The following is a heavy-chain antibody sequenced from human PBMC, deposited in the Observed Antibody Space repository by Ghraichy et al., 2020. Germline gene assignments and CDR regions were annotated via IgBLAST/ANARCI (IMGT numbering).Heavy chain of an antibody. D-gene: IGHD1-1*01. Sequence: GGSLRLSCEASGFIFSGFNMNWVRQAPGKGLEWVANVNQDGSERSYVESVRGRFTISRDNPKKSLYLQMNSLRVEDTAVYYCAGWGTGNLDYWGQGTLVTVSS. CDR3: AGWGTGNLDY. CDR1: GFIFSGFN. CDR2: VNQDGSER. V-gene: IGHV3-7*01. J-gene: IGHJ4*02.